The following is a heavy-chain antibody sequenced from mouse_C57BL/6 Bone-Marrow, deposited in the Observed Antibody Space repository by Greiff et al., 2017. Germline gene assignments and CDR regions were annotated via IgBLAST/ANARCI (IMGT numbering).Heavy chain of an antibody. CDR1: GYTFTSYW. CDR3: ARDGYVWFAY. V-gene: IGHV1-59*01. D-gene: IGHD2-2*01. Sequence: VQLQQSGAELVRPGTSVKLSCKASGYTFTSYWMHWVKQRPGQGLEWIGVIDPSDSYTNYNQKFKGKATLTVDTSSSTAYMQLSSLTSEDSAVYYCARDGYVWFAYWGQGTLVTVSA. CDR2: IDPSDSYT. J-gene: IGHJ3*01.